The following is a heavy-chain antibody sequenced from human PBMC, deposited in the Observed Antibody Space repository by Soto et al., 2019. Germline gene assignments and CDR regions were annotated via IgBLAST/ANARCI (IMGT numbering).Heavy chain of an antibody. CDR1: GGSISSSNW. CDR3: ARDSTNYYDSSGLGMDAFDI. D-gene: IGHD3-22*01. J-gene: IGHJ3*02. V-gene: IGHV4-4*02. Sequence: QVQLQESGPGLVKPSGTLSLTCAVSGGSISSSNWWSWVRQPPGKGLEWIGEIYHSGSTNYNPSLKSRVTISVDKSKNQFSLKLSSVTAADTAVYYCARDSTNYYDSSGLGMDAFDIWGQGTMVTVSS. CDR2: IYHSGST.